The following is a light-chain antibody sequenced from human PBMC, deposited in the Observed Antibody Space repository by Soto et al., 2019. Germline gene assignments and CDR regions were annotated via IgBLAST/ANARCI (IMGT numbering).Light chain of an antibody. CDR2: AAS. J-gene: IGKJ5*01. V-gene: IGKV1-39*01. CDR1: QTISSR. CDR3: QQSYSIPYT. Sequence: DIQMTQSPSSLSASVADSVTISCRASQTISSRLSWYQQETGKPPRILIYAASRLQSGVPSRFSGSGSGTDCTLTISSLQPEDFATYYCQQSYSIPYTFGQGTRLEI.